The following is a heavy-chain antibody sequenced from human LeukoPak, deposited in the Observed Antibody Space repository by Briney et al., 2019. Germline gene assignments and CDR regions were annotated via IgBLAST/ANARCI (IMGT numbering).Heavy chain of an antibody. CDR2: ISSSGSTI. CDR1: GFTFSSYE. Sequence: GGSLRLSCAASGFTFSSYEMNWVRQAPGKGLEWVSYISSSGSTICYADSVKGRFTISRDNAKNSLYLQMNSLRAEDTAVYYCARTGWPNTYAFDIWGQGTMVTVSS. D-gene: IGHD6-19*01. V-gene: IGHV3-48*03. CDR3: ARTGWPNTYAFDI. J-gene: IGHJ3*02.